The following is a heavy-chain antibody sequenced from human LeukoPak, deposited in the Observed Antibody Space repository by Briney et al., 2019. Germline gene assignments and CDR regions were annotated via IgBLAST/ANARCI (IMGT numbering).Heavy chain of an antibody. D-gene: IGHD1-14*01. J-gene: IGHJ4*02. CDR2: TLEDGRYQ. V-gene: IGHV3-30*04. CDR1: GFTFSNYI. Sequence: PGRSLRLSCAASGFTFSNYIMHWVRQAPGKGLDWVAVTLEDGRYQSYSDSVKGRFTISRDNSKNTLFLQMNSLRGEDTAVYYCARVRGGGFRTADSWGQGTLVTVSS. CDR3: ARVRGGGFRTADS.